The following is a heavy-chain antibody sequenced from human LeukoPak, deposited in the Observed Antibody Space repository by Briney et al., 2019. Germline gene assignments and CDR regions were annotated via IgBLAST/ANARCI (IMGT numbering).Heavy chain of an antibody. CDR1: GYTFAIYG. CDR2: ISAYNGNT. J-gene: IGHJ5*02. D-gene: IGHD1-1*01. Sequence: ASVTVSCTASGYTFAIYGISWVRQAPGQGLEWMGWISAYNGNTNYAQKLQGRVTMTTDKSTSTAYMELRSLTSDDTAVYYCARDVPGSIGTTARFDPWGQGTLVTVSS. V-gene: IGHV1-18*01. CDR3: ARDVPGSIGTTARFDP.